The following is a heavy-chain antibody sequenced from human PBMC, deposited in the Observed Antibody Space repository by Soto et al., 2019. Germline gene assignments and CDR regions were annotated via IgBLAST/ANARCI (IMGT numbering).Heavy chain of an antibody. J-gene: IGHJ1*01. CDR3: AKDARKTHYCSGGSCYSAEYFQH. CDR2: ISGSGGST. D-gene: IGHD2-15*01. CDR1: GFTFSSYA. V-gene: IGHV3-23*01. Sequence: GGSLRLSCAASGFTFSSYAMSWVRQAPGKGLEWVSAISGSGGSTYYADSVKGRFTISRDNSKNTLYLQMNSLRAEDTAVYYCAKDARKTHYCSGGSCYSAEYFQHWGQGTLVTVSS.